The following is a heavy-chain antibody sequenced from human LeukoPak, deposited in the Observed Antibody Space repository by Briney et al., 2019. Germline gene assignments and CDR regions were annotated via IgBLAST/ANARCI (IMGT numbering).Heavy chain of an antibody. Sequence: ASVKVSCKASGYTFTSYGISWVRQAPGQGLEWMGIINPSGGSTSYAQKFQGRVTMTRDTSTSTVYMELSSLRSEDTAVYYCARASYSYGPYFDYWGQGTLVTVSS. CDR1: GYTFTSYG. CDR2: INPSGGST. CDR3: ARASYSYGPYFDY. J-gene: IGHJ4*02. V-gene: IGHV1-46*01. D-gene: IGHD5-18*01.